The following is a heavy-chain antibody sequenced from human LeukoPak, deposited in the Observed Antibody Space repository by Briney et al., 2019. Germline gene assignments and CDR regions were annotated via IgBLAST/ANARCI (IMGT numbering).Heavy chain of an antibody. J-gene: IGHJ4*02. CDR3: ARGGGYCSSTSCYVRDFWSGYWTFDY. CDR2: IKNDGTEI. D-gene: IGHD2-2*01. V-gene: IGHV3-7*01. CDR1: GFTLNYYW. Sequence: GGSLRLSCAASGFTLNYYWMTWVRQAPGRGLEWVANIKNDGTEIYYVDSVKGRFTVSRDNSKSSLFLQRNSLRSEDAAVYYCARGGGYCSSTSCYVRDFWSGYWTFDYWGQGTLVTVSS.